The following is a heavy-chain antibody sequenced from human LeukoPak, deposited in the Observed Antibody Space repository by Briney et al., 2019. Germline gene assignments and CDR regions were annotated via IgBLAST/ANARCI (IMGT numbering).Heavy chain of an antibody. CDR2: IIPILGIA. D-gene: IGHD3-10*01. CDR1: GGTFSSYA. J-gene: IGHJ6*02. V-gene: IGHV1-69*04. Sequence: ASVKVSCKASGGTFSSYAISWVRQAPGQGLEWMGRIIPILGIANYAQKFQGRVTITADKSTSTAYMELSSLRSEDTAVYYCASLYGSGSGGDVWGQGTTVTVSS. CDR3: ASLYGSGSGGDV.